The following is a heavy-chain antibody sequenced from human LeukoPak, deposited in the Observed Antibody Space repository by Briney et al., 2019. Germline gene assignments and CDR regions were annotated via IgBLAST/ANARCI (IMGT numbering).Heavy chain of an antibody. CDR1: GFTFSDYY. CDR3: AGLHVNIVATTPDY. Sequence: GGSLRLSCAASGFTFSDYYMSWLRQAPGKGLEWVSYISSSGSTIYYADSVKGRFTISRDNAKNTLYLQMNSLRAEDTAVYYCAGLHVNIVATTPDYWGQGTLVTVSS. J-gene: IGHJ4*02. CDR2: ISSSGSTI. D-gene: IGHD5-12*01. V-gene: IGHV3-11*01.